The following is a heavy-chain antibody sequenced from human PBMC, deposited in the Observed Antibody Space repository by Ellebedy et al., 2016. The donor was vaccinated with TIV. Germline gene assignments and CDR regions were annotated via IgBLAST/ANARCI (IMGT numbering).Heavy chain of an antibody. CDR1: GFTFSTYA. D-gene: IGHD7-27*01. CDR2: ISGSGSNT. V-gene: IGHV3-23*01. CDR3: AKGDWGWGDWYFDL. J-gene: IGHJ2*01. Sequence: GGSLRLSCVASGFTFSTYAMSWVRQAPGKGPEWVADISGSGSNTGYSDAVKGRFSVSRQNSKDTLYLQMNSLRAGETAVYYVAKGDWGWGDWYFDLWGRGTLVTVSS.